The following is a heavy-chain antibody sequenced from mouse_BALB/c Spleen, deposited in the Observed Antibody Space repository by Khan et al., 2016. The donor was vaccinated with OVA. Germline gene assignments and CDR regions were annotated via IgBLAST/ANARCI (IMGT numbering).Heavy chain of an antibody. D-gene: IGHD4-1*01. CDR2: INPYNGGT. V-gene: IGHV1S136*01. J-gene: IGHJ2*01. CDR3: ARGNWQSYYFDN. CDR1: GYTFTNYV. Sequence: VQLQQSGPELVKPGASVKMSCKASGYTFTNYVLHWVKQKPGQGLEWIGYINPYNGGTKYNEKFKGKATLASEKSSITANMELSSLTSEDSAVYYCARGNWQSYYFDNWGQGTTLTLSS.